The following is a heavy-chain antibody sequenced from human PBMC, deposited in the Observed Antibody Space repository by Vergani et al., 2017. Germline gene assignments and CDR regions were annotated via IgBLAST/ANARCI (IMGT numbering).Heavy chain of an antibody. J-gene: IGHJ4*02. CDR3: ARDLRIAARPGYFDY. CDR1: GFTFSSYS. V-gene: IGHV3-48*04. CDR2: ISSSSSTI. D-gene: IGHD6-6*01. Sequence: EVQLVESGGGLVQPGGSLRLSCAASGFTFSSYSMNWVRQAPGKGLAWVSYISSSSSTIYYADSVKGRFTISRDNAKNSLYMQMNSLRAEDTAVYYCARDLRIAARPGYFDYWGQGTLVTVSS.